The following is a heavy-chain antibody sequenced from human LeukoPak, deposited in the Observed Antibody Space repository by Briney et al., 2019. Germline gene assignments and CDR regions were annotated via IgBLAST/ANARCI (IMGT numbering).Heavy chain of an antibody. V-gene: IGHV3-30*02. D-gene: IGHD4-23*01. CDR3: AKDGSTVVTPYYFDY. CDR1: GFTFSSYT. Sequence: PGGSLRLSCAASGFTFSSYTMNWVRLAPGKGLEWVAFIRYDGSNKYYADSVKGRFTISRDNSKNTLYLQMNSLRAEDTAVYYCAKDGSTVVTPYYFDYWGQGTLVTVSS. J-gene: IGHJ4*02. CDR2: IRYDGSNK.